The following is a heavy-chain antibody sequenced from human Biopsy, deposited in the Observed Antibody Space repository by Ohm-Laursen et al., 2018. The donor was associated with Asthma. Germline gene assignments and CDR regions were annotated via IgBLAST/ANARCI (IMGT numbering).Heavy chain of an antibody. D-gene: IGHD2-2*01. CDR3: ARKAGSCISRTCYSLDF. CDR2: INSVFGTT. J-gene: IGHJ4*02. CDR1: GGTLNTYV. Sequence: SSVKVSCKSLGGTLNTYVIGWVRQAPGQGLEWMGWINSVFGTTTYPQKFQDRVTITADDSTSTVYMELSSLRSEDTAVYYCARKAGSCISRTCYSLDFWGQGTLVTVSS. V-gene: IGHV1-69*01.